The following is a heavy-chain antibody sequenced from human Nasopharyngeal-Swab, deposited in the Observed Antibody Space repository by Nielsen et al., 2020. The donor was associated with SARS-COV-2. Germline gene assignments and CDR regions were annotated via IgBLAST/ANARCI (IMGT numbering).Heavy chain of an antibody. J-gene: IGHJ3*02. V-gene: IGHV3-23*01. CDR3: AREVHCSDGSCWNDAFDI. Sequence: GGSLRLSCEASGFTFSNYAMSWVRQTPGKGLEWVSSITNTGGSTYYADSVKGRFTISRDISTNTLFLQMNSLRPDDTAVYYCAREVHCSDGSCWNDAFDIWGQGTMVTVSS. CDR2: ITNTGGST. CDR1: GFTFSNYA. D-gene: IGHD2-15*01.